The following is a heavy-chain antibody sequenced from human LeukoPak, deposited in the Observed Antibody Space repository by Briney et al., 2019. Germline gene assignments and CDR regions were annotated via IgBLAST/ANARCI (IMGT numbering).Heavy chain of an antibody. CDR3: AKDKYNFWSGSNYYYMDV. V-gene: IGHV3-73*01. CDR1: GFTFSGSA. J-gene: IGHJ6*03. Sequence: GGSLRLSCAASGFTFSGSAMHWVRQASGKGLEWVGRIRSKANSYATAYAASVKGRFTISRDDSKNTAFLQMNSLRAEDTAVYYCAKDKYNFWSGSNYYYMDVWGKGTTVTVSS. CDR2: IRSKANSYAT. D-gene: IGHD3-3*01.